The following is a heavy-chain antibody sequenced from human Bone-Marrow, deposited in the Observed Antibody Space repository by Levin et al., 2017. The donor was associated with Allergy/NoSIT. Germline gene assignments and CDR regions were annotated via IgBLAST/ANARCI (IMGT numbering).Heavy chain of an antibody. CDR2: IYTSGST. CDR1: GGSISSYY. CDR3: PQTVWLGYCSSTSCYEGYYYYGMDV. Sequence: GSLRLSCTVSGGSISSYYWSWIRQPAGKGLEWIGRIYTSGSTNYNPSLKSRVTMSVDTSKNQFSLKLSSVTAADTAVYYCPQTVWLGYCSSTSCYEGYYYYGMDVWGQGTTVTVSS. V-gene: IGHV4-4*07. J-gene: IGHJ6*02. D-gene: IGHD2-2*01.